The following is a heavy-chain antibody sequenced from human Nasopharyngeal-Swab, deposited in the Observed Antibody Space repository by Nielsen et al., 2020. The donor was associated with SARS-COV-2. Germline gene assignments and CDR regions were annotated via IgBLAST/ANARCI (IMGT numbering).Heavy chain of an antibody. CDR1: GGSISSYY. V-gene: IGHV4-4*07. D-gene: IGHD6-19*01. CDR3: ARSVAGQRWNWFDP. J-gene: IGHJ5*02. CDR2: IYTSGST. Sequence: GSLRLSCTVSGGSISSYYWSWIRQPAGKGLEWIGRIYTSGSTNYNPSLKSRVTISVDTSKNQFSLKLSSVTAADTAVYYCARSVAGQRWNWFDPWGQGTLVTVSS.